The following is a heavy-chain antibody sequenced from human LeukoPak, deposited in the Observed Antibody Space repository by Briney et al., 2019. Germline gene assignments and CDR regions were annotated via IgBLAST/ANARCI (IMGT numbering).Heavy chain of an antibody. J-gene: IGHJ4*02. V-gene: IGHV4-34*01. D-gene: IGHD6-19*01. Sequence: SETLSLTCAVYGGSFSGYYWSWIRQPPGKGLEWIGEINHSGSTNYNPSLKSRVTISVDTSKNQFSLKLSSVTAADTAVYCCARVGYSSGWYDFKDYWGQGTLVTVSS. CDR3: ARVGYSSGWYDFKDY. CDR2: INHSGST. CDR1: GGSFSGYY.